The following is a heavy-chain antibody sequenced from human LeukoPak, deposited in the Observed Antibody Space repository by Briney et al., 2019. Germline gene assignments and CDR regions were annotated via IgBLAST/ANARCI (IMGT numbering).Heavy chain of an antibody. Sequence: GESLKISCKASGYSFTSHWIGWVRQMAGKGLEWMGIIYPGDSDTRYSPSFQGQVTISADKSISTAYLQWSTLQAPDTAMYYGARGDNSGWYFFDYWGQGTLVTVSS. CDR1: GYSFTSHW. D-gene: IGHD6-19*01. CDR2: IYPGDSDT. J-gene: IGHJ4*02. V-gene: IGHV5-51*01. CDR3: ARGDNSGWYFFDY.